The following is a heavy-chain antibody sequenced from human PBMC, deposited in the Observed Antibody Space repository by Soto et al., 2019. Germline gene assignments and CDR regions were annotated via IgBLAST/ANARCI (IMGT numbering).Heavy chain of an antibody. CDR1: GFTFTRYS. CDR2: ISSTTNYI. CDR3: ARESEDLTSNFDY. J-gene: IGHJ4*02. Sequence: TGGSLRLSCAASGFTFTRYSMNWVRQAPGKGLEWGSSISSTTNYIYYADSMKGRFTVSRDNAKNSVYLDMNSLSAEDTAVYYCARESEDLTSNFDYWGQGTLVTVSS. V-gene: IGHV3-21*01.